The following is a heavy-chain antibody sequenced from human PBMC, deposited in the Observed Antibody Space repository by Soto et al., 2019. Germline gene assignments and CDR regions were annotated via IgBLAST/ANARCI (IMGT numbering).Heavy chain of an antibody. CDR2: ISYDESNK. Sequence: QVQLVESGGGVVQPGRSLRLSCAASGFTFSTYAMHWVRQGPGKGLEWVAVISYDESNKYYADSVKGRFTISRDNSKNTLHLQMNSLRAEDTAVYYCASEQLAVLRGVLDYWGQGTLVTFSS. CDR3: ASEQLAVLRGVLDY. J-gene: IGHJ4*02. D-gene: IGHD1-1*01. CDR1: GFTFSTYA. V-gene: IGHV3-30-3*01.